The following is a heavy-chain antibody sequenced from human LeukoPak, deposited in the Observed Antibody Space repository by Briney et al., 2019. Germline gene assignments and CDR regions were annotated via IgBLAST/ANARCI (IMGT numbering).Heavy chain of an antibody. J-gene: IGHJ4*02. CDR3: AKDSPVVEMATIESY. Sequence: GSLRLSCAASGFTFSSYGMHWVCQAPGKGLEWVAVISYDGSNKYYADSVKGRFTISRDNSKNTLYLQMNSLRAEDTAVYYCAKDSPVVEMATIESYWGQGTLVTVSS. CDR2: ISYDGSNK. D-gene: IGHD5-24*01. V-gene: IGHV3-30*18. CDR1: GFTFSSYG.